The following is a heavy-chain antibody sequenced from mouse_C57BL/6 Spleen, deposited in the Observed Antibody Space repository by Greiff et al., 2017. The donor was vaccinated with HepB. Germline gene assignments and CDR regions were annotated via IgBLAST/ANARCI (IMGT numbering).Heavy chain of an antibody. V-gene: IGHV7-1*01. CDR2: SRNKANDYTT. J-gene: IGHJ4*01. Sequence: EVNLVESGGGLVQSGRSLRLSCATSGFTFSDFYMEWVRQAPGKGLEWIAASRNKANDYTTEYSASVKGRFIVSRDTSQSILYLQMNALRAEDTAIDYGARDAGRGNAMDYWGQGTSVTVSS. CDR3: ARDAGRGNAMDY. CDR1: GFTFSDFY.